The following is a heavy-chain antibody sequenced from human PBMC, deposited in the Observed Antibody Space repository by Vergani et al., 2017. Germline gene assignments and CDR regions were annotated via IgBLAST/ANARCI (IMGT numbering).Heavy chain of an antibody. CDR3: ARRLSSSWDPYGMDV. CDR2: IIPILGIA. CDR1: GGTFSSYA. Sequence: QVQLVQSGAEVKKPGSSVKVSCKASGGTFSSYAISWVRQAPGQGLEWMGRIIPILGIANYAQKCQGRVTITADKSTSTAYMELSSLRSEDTAVYYCARRLSSSWDPYGMDVWGQGTTVTVSS. V-gene: IGHV1-69*04. J-gene: IGHJ6*02. D-gene: IGHD6-13*01.